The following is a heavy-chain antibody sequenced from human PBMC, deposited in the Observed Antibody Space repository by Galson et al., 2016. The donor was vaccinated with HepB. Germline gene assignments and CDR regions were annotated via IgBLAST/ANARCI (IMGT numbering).Heavy chain of an antibody. CDR1: GDSVSGTNYY. CDR3: ARGRYRLDQ. CDR2: IYYTGSS. J-gene: IGHJ4*02. V-gene: IGHV4-61*01. Sequence: ETLSLTCSVSGDSVSGTNYYWTWIPQPPGKGLEWIGYIYYTGSSNFSPSLKSRITMSVDTSKNQLPLRLSSVTAADTAVYFCARGRYRLDQWGQGTLVTVSS. D-gene: IGHD1-1*01.